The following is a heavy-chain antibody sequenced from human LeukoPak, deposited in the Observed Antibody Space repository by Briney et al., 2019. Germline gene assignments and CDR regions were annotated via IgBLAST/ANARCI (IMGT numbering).Heavy chain of an antibody. J-gene: IGHJ4*02. D-gene: IGHD1-26*01. Sequence: ASVKVSCKASGYTFPDYCQHWVRQAPGQGLEWMGWINPNSGGTNYAQKFQGRVTMTRDTSISTAYMELSRLRSVDTAVYYCARDATWSYDYWGQGTLVTVSS. CDR2: INPNSGGT. V-gene: IGHV1-2*02. CDR1: GYTFPDYC. CDR3: ARDATWSYDY.